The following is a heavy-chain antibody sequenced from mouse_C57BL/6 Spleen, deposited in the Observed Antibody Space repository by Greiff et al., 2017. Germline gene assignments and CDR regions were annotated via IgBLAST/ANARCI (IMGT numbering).Heavy chain of an antibody. CDR1: GYSFTGYF. V-gene: IGHV1-20*01. CDR2: INPYNGDT. Sequence: VQLKQSGPELVKPGDSVKISCKASGYSFTGYFMNWVMQSHGKSLEWIGRINPYNGDTFYNQKFKGKATLTVDKSSSTAHMELRSLTSEDSAVYYCARDYGNYGAMDYWGQGTSVTVSS. CDR3: ARDYGNYGAMDY. D-gene: IGHD2-1*01. J-gene: IGHJ4*01.